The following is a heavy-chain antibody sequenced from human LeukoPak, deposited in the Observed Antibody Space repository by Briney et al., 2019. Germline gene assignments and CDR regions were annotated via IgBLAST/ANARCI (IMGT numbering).Heavy chain of an antibody. J-gene: IGHJ4*02. Sequence: PSETLSLTCTVSGASISVSYWSWLRQPPGRGLEWIGYIYNSETTNYNTSLASRVTISVDTSKNQFSLKLSSVTAADTAVYYCARGPYYDFWSGYFAYFDYWGQGTLVTVSS. D-gene: IGHD3-3*01. V-gene: IGHV4-59*12. CDR1: GASISVSY. CDR2: IYNSETT. CDR3: ARGPYYDFWSGYFAYFDY.